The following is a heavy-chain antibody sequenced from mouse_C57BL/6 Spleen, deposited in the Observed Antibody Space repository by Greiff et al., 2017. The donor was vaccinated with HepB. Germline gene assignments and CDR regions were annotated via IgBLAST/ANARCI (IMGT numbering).Heavy chain of an antibody. Sequence: EVKVEESGGGLVQPGGSMKLSCVASGFTFSNYWMNWVRQSPEKGLEWVAQIRLKSDNYATHYAESVKGRFTISRDDSKSSVYLQMNNLRAEDTGIYYCTKDWAGFAYWGQGTLVTVSA. D-gene: IGHD4-1*01. CDR2: IRLKSDNYAT. V-gene: IGHV6-3*01. CDR1: GFTFSNYW. CDR3: TKDWAGFAY. J-gene: IGHJ3*01.